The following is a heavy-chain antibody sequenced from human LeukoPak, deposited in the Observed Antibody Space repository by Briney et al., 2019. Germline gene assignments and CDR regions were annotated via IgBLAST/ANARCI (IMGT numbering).Heavy chain of an antibody. D-gene: IGHD6-19*01. J-gene: IGHJ4*02. CDR3: ASQFWWAAVAGTTLDY. CDR2: IKEDGSET. V-gene: IGHV3-7*05. Sequence: QAGGSLRLSCIASGFTFSTYWMSWVRQAPGGGLEWVANIKEDGSETYYVDSVKGRFTISRDNAKISLYLQMNSLRAEDTAVYYCASQFWWAAVAGTTLDYWGQGTLVTVSS. CDR1: GFTFSTYW.